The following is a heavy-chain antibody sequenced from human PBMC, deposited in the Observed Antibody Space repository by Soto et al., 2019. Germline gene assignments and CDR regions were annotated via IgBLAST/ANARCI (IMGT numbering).Heavy chain of an antibody. CDR3: AATYYYDSSGYYPFDY. D-gene: IGHD3-22*01. V-gene: IGHV4-59*01. CDR1: GGSISSYY. CDR2: IYYSGST. Sequence: SETLSLTCTVSGGSISSYYWSWIRQPPGKGLEWIGYIYYSGSTNYNPSLKSRVTISVDTSKNQFSLKLSSVTAADTAVYYCAATYYYDSSGYYPFDYWGQGTLVTVSS. J-gene: IGHJ4*02.